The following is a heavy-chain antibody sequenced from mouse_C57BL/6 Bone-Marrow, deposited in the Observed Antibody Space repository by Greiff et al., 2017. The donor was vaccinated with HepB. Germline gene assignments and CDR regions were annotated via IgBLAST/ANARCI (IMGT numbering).Heavy chain of an antibody. J-gene: IGHJ4*01. V-gene: IGHV6-3*01. CDR2: IRLKSDNYAT. Sequence: EVKLMESGGGLVQPGGSMKLSCVASGFNFSNYWMNWVRQSPEKGLEWVAQIRLKSDNYATHYAESVKGRFTISRDDSKSSVYLQMNNLRAEDTGIYYCTRLRYAMDYWGQGTSVTVSS. CDR3: TRLRYAMDY. D-gene: IGHD1-1*01. CDR1: GFNFSNYW.